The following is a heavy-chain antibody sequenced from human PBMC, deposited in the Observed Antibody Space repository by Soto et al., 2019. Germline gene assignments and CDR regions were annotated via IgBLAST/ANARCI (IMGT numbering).Heavy chain of an antibody. V-gene: IGHV4-4*02. Sequence: QVQLQESGPGLVKPSGTLSLTCAVSGGSISSSYWWSWVRQPPGKGLEWIGEIYHSGSTNYNTSPKGRLXISVDKSKNQFSLKVTSVTAADTAVYYCARVSGSYYYGMDVWGQGTTVTVSS. CDR1: GGSISSSYW. J-gene: IGHJ6*02. CDR2: IYHSGST. CDR3: ARVSGSYYYGMDV.